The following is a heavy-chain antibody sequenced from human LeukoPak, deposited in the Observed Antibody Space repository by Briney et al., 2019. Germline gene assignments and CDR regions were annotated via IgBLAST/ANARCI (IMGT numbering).Heavy chain of an antibody. CDR2: IYYSGST. CDR1: GGSISRGGYY. J-gene: IGHJ4*02. V-gene: IGHV4-31*03. Sequence: SETLSLTCTVSGGSISRGGYYWSWIRQHPGKGLEWIGYIYYSGSTYYNPSLKSRVTISVDTSKNQFSLKLSSVTAADTAVYYCARGRYCSSTSCYPSYYFDYWGQGTLVTVSS. CDR3: ARGRYCSSTSCYPSYYFDY. D-gene: IGHD2-2*01.